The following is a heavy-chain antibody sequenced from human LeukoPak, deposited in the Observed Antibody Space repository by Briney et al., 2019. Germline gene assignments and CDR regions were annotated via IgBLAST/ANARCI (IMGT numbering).Heavy chain of an antibody. Sequence: ASVKVSCKASGGTFSSYAISWVRQAPGQGLEWTGGIIPIFGTANYAQKFQGRVTITADESTSTAYMELSSLRSEDTAVYYCASHSLRYCSSTSCSDHAFDIWGQGTMVTVSS. CDR1: GGTFSSYA. V-gene: IGHV1-69*13. CDR2: IIPIFGTA. J-gene: IGHJ3*02. D-gene: IGHD2-2*01. CDR3: ASHSLRYCSSTSCSDHAFDI.